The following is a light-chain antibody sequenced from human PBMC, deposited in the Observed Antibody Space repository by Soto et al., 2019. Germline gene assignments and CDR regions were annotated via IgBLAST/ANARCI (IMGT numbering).Light chain of an antibody. Sequence: EIVLTPSPATLSVSPVERATLSCRASQSVSNNLAWYQQKPGQAPRLLIYGASTRATAIPARFSGSGSGTEFTLTISSLQSEEFAVYFCQQYDNWPYTFGQGTRLEIK. J-gene: IGKJ5*01. CDR3: QQYDNWPYT. CDR1: QSVSNN. CDR2: GAS. V-gene: IGKV3-15*01.